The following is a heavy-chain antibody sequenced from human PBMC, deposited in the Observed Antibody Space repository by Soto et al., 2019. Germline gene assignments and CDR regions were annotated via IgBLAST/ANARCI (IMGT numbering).Heavy chain of an antibody. Sequence: PSETLSLTCTVSGDSISSYYWSWIRQPPGKGLEWIGYFSHSGSTYYNPSLKSRVTISVDRSKNQFSLKLSSVTAADTAVYYCARGGLLPDYWGQGALVTVSS. D-gene: IGHD6-19*01. CDR3: ARGGLLPDY. V-gene: IGHV4-59*12. CDR2: FSHSGST. J-gene: IGHJ4*02. CDR1: GDSISSYY.